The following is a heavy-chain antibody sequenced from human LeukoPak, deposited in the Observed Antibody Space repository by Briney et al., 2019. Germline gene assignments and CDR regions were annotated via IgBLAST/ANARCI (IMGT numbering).Heavy chain of an antibody. CDR1: GGPISSSSYF. D-gene: IGHD1-26*01. J-gene: IGHJ4*02. CDR3: ARLSVLEIVGDPDY. V-gene: IGHV4-39*01. CDR2: VYYDGTT. Sequence: SETLSLTCAVSGGPISSSSYFWAWIRQPPGKGLEWIASVYYDGTTSYSPSLRSRITISVDTSKKQFSLHLNSVTAADTAVYFCARLSVLEIVGDPDYWGQGALVTVSS.